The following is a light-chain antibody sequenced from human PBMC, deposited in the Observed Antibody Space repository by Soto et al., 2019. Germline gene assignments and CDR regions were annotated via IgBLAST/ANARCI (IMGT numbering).Light chain of an antibody. J-gene: IGLJ2*01. Sequence: NFMLTQPHSVSESPGKTVTISCTRSSGIIANNYVQWYHQRPGSAPTTVIYENKLKPSGGPGRFSGSTDASSNSASLTISVLQTEDEADYYCQSYDADFVIFGGGTKVTVL. V-gene: IGLV6-57*04. CDR3: QSYDADFVI. CDR2: ENK. CDR1: SGIIANNY.